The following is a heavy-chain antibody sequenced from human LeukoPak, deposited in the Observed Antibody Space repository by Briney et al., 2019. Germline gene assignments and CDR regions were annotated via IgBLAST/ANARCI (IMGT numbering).Heavy chain of an antibody. CDR2: IYYSGST. Sequence: PSETLSLTCTVSGGSISSYYWTWIRQPPGKGLEWIGYIYYSGSTDYNPSLKSRVTISVDTSKNQFSLKLTSVTTADTAVYLCARSYDSRGYFYYGVDVWGQGTTVTVSS. J-gene: IGHJ6*02. V-gene: IGHV4-59*01. CDR3: ARSYDSRGYFYYGVDV. D-gene: IGHD3-22*01. CDR1: GGSISSYY.